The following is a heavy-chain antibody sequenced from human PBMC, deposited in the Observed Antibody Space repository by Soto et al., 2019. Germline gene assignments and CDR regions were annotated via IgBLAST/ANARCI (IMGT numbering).Heavy chain of an antibody. D-gene: IGHD1-1*01. CDR3: ARDNNWSYDF. V-gene: IGHV3-74*01. CDR2: IGPDGSNT. CDR1: VFTFSSHW. Sequence: GSLRLAGAASVFTFSSHWMHWVRQAPGKGLVWVSHIGPDGSNTRDADSVQGRFTISRDNARNTLYLQMNSLRDEDTAVYYCARDNNWSYDFWGQGVLVTVSS. J-gene: IGHJ4*02.